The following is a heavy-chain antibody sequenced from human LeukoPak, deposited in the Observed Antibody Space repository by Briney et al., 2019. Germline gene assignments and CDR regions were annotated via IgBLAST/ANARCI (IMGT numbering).Heavy chain of an antibody. D-gene: IGHD3-10*01. CDR3: ARESAMVRGVAPPDAFDI. CDR1: GFTFSNYG. CDR2: ISYDGSNK. J-gene: IGHJ3*02. V-gene: IGHV3-30*03. Sequence: GRSLRLSCAASGFTFSNYGIHWVRQAPGKGLEWVAVISYDGSNKYYVDSVKGRFTISRDNSKNTLYLQMNSLRAEDTAVYYCARESAMVRGVAPPDAFDIWGQGTMVTVSS.